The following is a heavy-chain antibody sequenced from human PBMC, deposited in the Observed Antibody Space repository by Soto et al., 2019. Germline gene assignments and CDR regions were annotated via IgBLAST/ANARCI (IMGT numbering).Heavy chain of an antibody. CDR3: ARVSRRSGLGFDY. V-gene: IGHV4-31*03. CDR1: GGSISSDAFY. CDR2: IHYSGNT. Sequence: QVQLQESGPGLVKPSQTLSLTCTVSGGSISSDAFYWSWIRQHPGKGLEWIGYIHYSGNTYYNPSLKRRVTISVDTSKNKFSLKLSSVTAADTAIYYCARVSRRSGLGFDYWGQGTLVTVSS. J-gene: IGHJ4*02. D-gene: IGHD2-15*01.